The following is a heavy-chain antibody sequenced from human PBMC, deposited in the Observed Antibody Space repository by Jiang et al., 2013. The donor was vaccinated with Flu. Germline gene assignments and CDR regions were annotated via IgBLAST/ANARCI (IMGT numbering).Heavy chain of an antibody. CDR1: GGSISRSSSY. V-gene: IGHV4-39*01. CDR3: GRRMRWFVDC. J-gene: IGHJ4*02. D-gene: IGHD5-24*01. CDR2: FYESGRT. Sequence: LLKPSETLSLTCSVSGGSISRSSSYWGWVRQPPGKGLEWIGSFYESGRTYYNSSLKSRVTISVDTSKNQFFLNLTSVTAADTAVYYCGRRMRWFVDCWGQGTLVIVSS.